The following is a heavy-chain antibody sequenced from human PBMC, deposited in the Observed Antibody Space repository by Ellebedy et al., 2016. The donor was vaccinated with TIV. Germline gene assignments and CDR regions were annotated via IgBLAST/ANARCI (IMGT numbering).Heavy chain of an antibody. D-gene: IGHD6-13*01. CDR1: GFTFSSCA. Sequence: GESLKISCAASGFTFSSCAMHWVRQAPGKGLEWVAVISDDGTSEHYGDSVKGRFTISRDNSKNTLYMQMNSLRVEDTAVYYCAVSRWAAAGLYYFDFWGQGTLVTVSS. CDR2: ISDDGTSE. V-gene: IGHV3-30-3*01. J-gene: IGHJ4*02. CDR3: AVSRWAAAGLYYFDF.